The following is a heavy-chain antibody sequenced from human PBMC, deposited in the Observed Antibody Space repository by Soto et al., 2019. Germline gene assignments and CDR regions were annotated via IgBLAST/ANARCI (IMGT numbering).Heavy chain of an antibody. Sequence: QVQLVQSGGEVKKPGASVKVSCKASGYTFTIYGINWVRQAPGQGLEWMGWISTDNGNTNYAQKLQGRVTMPTDTSTSTAYMELRSLRSDDTDVYYCARALGYSGYAGMDVWGQGNTVTASS. D-gene: IGHD5-12*01. CDR3: ARALGYSGYAGMDV. V-gene: IGHV1-18*01. CDR2: ISTDNGNT. J-gene: IGHJ6*02. CDR1: GYTFTIYG.